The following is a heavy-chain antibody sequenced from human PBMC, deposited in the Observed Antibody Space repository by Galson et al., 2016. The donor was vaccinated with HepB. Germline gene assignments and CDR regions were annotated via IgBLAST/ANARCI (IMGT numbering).Heavy chain of an antibody. D-gene: IGHD5-18*01. CDR1: GVPTTDGGSY. CDR2: ISYSGTT. V-gene: IGHV4-31*03. J-gene: IGHJ4*02. Sequence: TLSLTCTVSGVPTTDGGSYWTWIRQHPGKGLEWIGYISYSGTTFYNPSPRGRVSISVDTSQNVFSLKLNSVTAADTAVYYCARDRPVLLWDTVSAEHYFDHWGQGTLVTVSS. CDR3: ARDRPVLLWDTVSAEHYFDH.